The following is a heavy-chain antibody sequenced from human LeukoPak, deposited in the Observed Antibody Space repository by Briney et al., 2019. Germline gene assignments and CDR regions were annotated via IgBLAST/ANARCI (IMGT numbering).Heavy chain of an antibody. CDR2: TYPGDSDT. CDR3: ARTRLLGHYFFGIDV. Sequence: RGESLKISCKASGYTFSSYWIGWVRQMPGKGLELMGITYPGDSDTRYSPSFQGQVTMSADKSISTAYLQWTSLKASDTAMYYCARTRLLGHYFFGIDVWGQGTTVTVSS. CDR1: GYTFSSYW. V-gene: IGHV5-51*01. J-gene: IGHJ6*02. D-gene: IGHD7-27*01.